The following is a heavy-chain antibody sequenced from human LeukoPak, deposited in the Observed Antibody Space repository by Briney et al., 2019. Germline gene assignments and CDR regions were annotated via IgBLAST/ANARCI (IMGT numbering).Heavy chain of an antibody. CDR1: GGSFSGYY. V-gene: IGHV4-34*01. Sequence: SETLSLTCAVYGGSFSGYYWSWIRQPPGKGLEWIGEINHSGSTNYNPSLKSRVTISVDTSKNQFSLKLSSVTAADTAVYCCARDLPYYDFWSGYSYYYYYYGMDVWGQGTTVTVSS. D-gene: IGHD3-3*01. J-gene: IGHJ6*02. CDR3: ARDLPYYDFWSGYSYYYYYYGMDV. CDR2: INHSGST.